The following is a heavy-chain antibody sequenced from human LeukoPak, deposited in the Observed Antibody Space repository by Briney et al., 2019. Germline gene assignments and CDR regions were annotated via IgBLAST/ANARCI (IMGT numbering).Heavy chain of an antibody. CDR2: ISSNGGST. Sequence: GGSLRLSCAASGFTFSSYAMHWVRQAPGKGLEYVSAISSNGGSTYYANSVKGRFTISRDNSKNTLYLQMNSLRAEDTAMYYCARARRSGGITMIRGVKVRGWFVPWGQGTLVTVSS. CDR1: GFTFSSYA. V-gene: IGHV3-64*01. D-gene: IGHD3-10*01. CDR3: ARARRSGGITMIRGVKVRGWFVP. J-gene: IGHJ5*02.